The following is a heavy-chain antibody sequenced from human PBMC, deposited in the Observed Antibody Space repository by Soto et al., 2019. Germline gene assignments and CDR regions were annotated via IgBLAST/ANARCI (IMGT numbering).Heavy chain of an antibody. J-gene: IGHJ6*02. D-gene: IGHD3-16*01. Sequence: QVQLVQSGDEVKKPGASVKVSCKASGYIFGNYGIAWVRQAPRQGLEWMGWISPYTGNTHSASKVQGRLTMTTNTTTSTAYRDLGSLTSDDTAVYYCVMVDNYVTPTPQDVWGQGTTVTVSS. CDR3: VMVDNYVTPTPQDV. V-gene: IGHV1-18*01. CDR1: GYIFGNYG. CDR2: ISPYTGNT.